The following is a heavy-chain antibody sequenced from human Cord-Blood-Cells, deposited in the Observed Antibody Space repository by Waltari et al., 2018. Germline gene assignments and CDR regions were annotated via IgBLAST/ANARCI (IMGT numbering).Heavy chain of an antibody. V-gene: IGHV1-24*01. CDR2: LEPEDGET. Sequence: QVQLVQSGAEVKKPGASVKVSCKVSGYTLTELSMHWVRQAPGKGLEWMGGLEPEDGETIYARKFQGRVTMTEDTSTDTAYMELSSLRSEDTAVYYCATVEKGRELLPADGFDPWGQGTLVTVSS. J-gene: IGHJ5*02. D-gene: IGHD1-26*01. CDR3: ATVEKGRELLPADGFDP. CDR1: GYTLTELS.